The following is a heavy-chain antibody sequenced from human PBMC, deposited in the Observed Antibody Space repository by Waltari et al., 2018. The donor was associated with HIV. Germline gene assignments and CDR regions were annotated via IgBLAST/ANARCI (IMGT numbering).Heavy chain of an antibody. CDR3: ARDGRGAAVGDYYYYYGMDV. Sequence: GLVQPGGSLRLSCAASGFTFSSYEMNWVRQAPGKGLEWVSYISSSGSTIYYADSVKGRFTISRDNAKNSLYLQMNSLRAEDTAVYYCARDGRGAAVGDYYYYYGMDVWGQGTTVTVSS. CDR1: GFTFSSYE. V-gene: IGHV3-48*03. J-gene: IGHJ6*02. D-gene: IGHD1-26*01. CDR2: ISSSGSTI.